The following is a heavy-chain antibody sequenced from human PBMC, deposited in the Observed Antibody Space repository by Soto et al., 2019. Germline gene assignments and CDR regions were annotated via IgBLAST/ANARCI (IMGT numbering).Heavy chain of an antibody. CDR3: ARERYQVISDGMDV. Sequence: SVKVSCKSSGYTLTCYYVHLVREAPGQGLEWRGWINPETGGTSYSQKFQGRVTLSRDTSINTAYLDLSRLRFDDAAVYFCARERYQVISDGMDVWGQGTTVTVSS. V-gene: IGHV1-2*02. D-gene: IGHD2-2*01. J-gene: IGHJ6*02. CDR2: INPETGGT. CDR1: GYTLTCYY.